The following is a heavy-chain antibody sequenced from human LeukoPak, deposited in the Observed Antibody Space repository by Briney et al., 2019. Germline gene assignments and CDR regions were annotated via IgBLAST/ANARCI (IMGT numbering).Heavy chain of an antibody. CDR2: INWNGRST. D-gene: IGHD6-13*01. V-gene: IGHV3-20*04. CDR1: GFTFDDYV. CDR3: ATARAAYSSSWRFAWFDP. J-gene: IGHJ5*02. Sequence: PGGSLRLSCAASGFTFDDYVMSWVRQAPGRGLEWVSGINWNGRSTGYADSVKGRFTISRDNAKNSLYLQMNSLRAEDTASYYCATARAAYSSSWRFAWFDPWGQGTLVTVSS.